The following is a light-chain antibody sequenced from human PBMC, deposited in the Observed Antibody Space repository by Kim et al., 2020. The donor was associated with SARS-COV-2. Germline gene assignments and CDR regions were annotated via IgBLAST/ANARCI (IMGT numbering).Light chain of an antibody. CDR1: NDNVGNEG. CDR3: SAWDRSLKGWV. V-gene: IGLV10-54*01. Sequence: QAGLTQPPSVSKGLRQTATLTCTGNNDNVGNEGAAWLQQHQGHPPKLLSYRNNNRPSGISERLSASRSGNTASLTITGLQPEDEADYYCSAWDRSLKGWVFGGGTQLTVL. CDR2: RNN. J-gene: IGLJ3*02.